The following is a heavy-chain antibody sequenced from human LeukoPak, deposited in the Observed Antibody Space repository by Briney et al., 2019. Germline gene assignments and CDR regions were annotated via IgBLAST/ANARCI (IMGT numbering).Heavy chain of an antibody. CDR1: GVSISSYY. Sequence: SETLSLTCTVSGVSISSYYWSWIRQPPGKGLEWIGYIYYSGSTNYNPSLKSRVTISVDTSKNQFSLKLSSVTAADTAVYYCARDLYSSRWGQGTLVTVSS. J-gene: IGHJ4*02. D-gene: IGHD6-19*01. CDR3: ARDLYSSR. CDR2: IYYSGST. V-gene: IGHV4-59*01.